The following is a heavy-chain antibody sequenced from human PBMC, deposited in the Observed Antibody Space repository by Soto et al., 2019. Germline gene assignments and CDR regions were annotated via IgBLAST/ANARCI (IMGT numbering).Heavy chain of an antibody. D-gene: IGHD6-19*01. Sequence: SETLSFTCTVSGGSISSYYLSWIRQPPGKGLEWIGYIYYSGSTNYNPSLKSRVTISVDTSKNQFSLKLSSVTAADTAVYYCAGGSAVAGSRTIDYWGQGTLVTVSS. CDR1: GGSISSYY. CDR3: AGGSAVAGSRTIDY. CDR2: IYYSGST. J-gene: IGHJ4*02. V-gene: IGHV4-59*01.